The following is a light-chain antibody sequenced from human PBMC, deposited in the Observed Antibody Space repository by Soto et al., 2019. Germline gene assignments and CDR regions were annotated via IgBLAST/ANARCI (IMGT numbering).Light chain of an antibody. V-gene: IGLV1-51*01. CDR1: DSNIGGNS. CDR2: DDD. Sequence: QSVLTQPPSVSAAPGQRVSISCSGIDSNIGGNSVSWYQQLPGTAPKLLIYDDDKRPSGIPDRFSGSKSGTSATLGITGFQTGDEADYYCGSWDSSLSAYVFATGTKLTVL. CDR3: GSWDSSLSAYV. J-gene: IGLJ1*01.